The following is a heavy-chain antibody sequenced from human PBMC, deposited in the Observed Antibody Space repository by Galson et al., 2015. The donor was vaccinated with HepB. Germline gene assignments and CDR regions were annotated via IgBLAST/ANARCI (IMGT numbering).Heavy chain of an antibody. J-gene: IGHJ4*02. CDR2: INHSGST. Sequence: TLSLTCAVYGGSFSGYYWSWIRQPPGKGLEWIGEINHSGSTNYNPSLKSRVTISVDTSKNQFSLKLSSVTAEDTAVYYCVFLRGNDLKPLDYWGQGILVTVSS. D-gene: IGHD5-12*01. V-gene: IGHV4-34*01. CDR3: VFLRGNDLKPLDY. CDR1: GGSFSGYY.